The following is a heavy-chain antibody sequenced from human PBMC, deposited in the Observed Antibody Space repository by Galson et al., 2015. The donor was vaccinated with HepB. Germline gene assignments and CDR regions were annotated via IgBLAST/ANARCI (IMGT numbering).Heavy chain of an antibody. CDR2: IYTSGST. Sequence: SLTCTVSGGSISSGSYYWSWIRQPAGKGLEWIGRIYTSGSTNYNPSLKSRVTMSVDTSKNQFSLKLSSVTAADTAVYYCARESSWARNYGSGSYYRTYYFDYWGQGTLVTVSS. V-gene: IGHV4-61*02. J-gene: IGHJ4*02. CDR3: ARESSWARNYGSGSYYRTYYFDY. D-gene: IGHD3-10*01. CDR1: GGSISSGSYY.